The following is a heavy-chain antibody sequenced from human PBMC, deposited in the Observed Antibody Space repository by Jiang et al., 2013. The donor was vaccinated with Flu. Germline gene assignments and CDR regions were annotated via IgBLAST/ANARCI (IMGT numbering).Heavy chain of an antibody. CDR2: TYHRSKWYN. CDR3: ARDRSGYYFKRGDYYFDY. D-gene: IGHD3-22*01. Sequence: QTLSLTCAISGDSVSSNSAAWNWIRQSPSRGLEWLGRTYHRSKWYNDYAVSVKSRITINPDTSKNQFSLQLNSVTPEDTAVYYCARDRSGYYFKRGDYYFDYWGQGTLVTVSS. V-gene: IGHV6-1*01. J-gene: IGHJ4*02. CDR1: GDSVSSNSAA.